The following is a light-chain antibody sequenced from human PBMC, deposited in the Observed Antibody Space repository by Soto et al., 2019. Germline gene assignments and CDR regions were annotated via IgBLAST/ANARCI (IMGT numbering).Light chain of an antibody. CDR2: GAS. CDR3: QQSNNWPYT. V-gene: IGKV3-15*01. CDR1: QSGSSN. J-gene: IGKJ2*01. Sequence: EIVMTQSPATLSVSPGERATLSCRASQSGSSNLAWYQQKPGQGPRLLLYGASTRATGIPARFSGSGSGTEFTLTISRLQSEDFAVYFCQQSNNWPYTFGEGTKLEIK.